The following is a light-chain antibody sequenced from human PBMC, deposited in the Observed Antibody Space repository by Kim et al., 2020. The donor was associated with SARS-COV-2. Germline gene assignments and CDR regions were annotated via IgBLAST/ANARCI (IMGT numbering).Light chain of an antibody. CDR1: QDVSTW. CDR3: QQSNTSPHT. V-gene: IGKV1-12*01. J-gene: IGKJ2*01. Sequence: SASVGDRVTITCRATQDVSTWLAWYEQKPGKAPKLLIYGASRLQSGVPPRFGGSGSGTEFTLTINSLQPEDFATYYCQQSNTSPHTFGQGTKLEI. CDR2: GAS.